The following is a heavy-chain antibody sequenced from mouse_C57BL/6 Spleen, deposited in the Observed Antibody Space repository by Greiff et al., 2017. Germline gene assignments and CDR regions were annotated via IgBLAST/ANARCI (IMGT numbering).Heavy chain of an antibody. D-gene: IGHD1-1*01. CDR1: GYTFTSYW. Sequence: QVHVKQSGAELVKPGASVKLSCKASGYTFTSYWLQWVKQRPGQGLEWIGEIDPSDSYTNYNQKFKGKATLTVDTASSTNYMQLSSLTSEDSAVYYCARSRITTVVDSFAYWGQGTLVTVSA. V-gene: IGHV1-50*01. J-gene: IGHJ3*01. CDR2: IDPSDSYT. CDR3: ARSRITTVVDSFAY.